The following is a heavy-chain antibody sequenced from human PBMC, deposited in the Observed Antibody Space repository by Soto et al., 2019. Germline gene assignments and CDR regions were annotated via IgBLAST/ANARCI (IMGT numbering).Heavy chain of an antibody. Sequence: QITLKESGPTLVKPTQTLTLTCTFSGFSLSTSGVGVGWIRQPPGKALEWLPLIYWYDDKRNSPFLKSRVTITKDTSKNRVVHTMTNMDPFDTSTYYCAHLVVAGITYYFDPCSEGTLVTASS. CDR3: AHLVVAGITYYFDP. V-gene: IGHV2-5*01. CDR2: IYWYDDK. D-gene: IGHD5-12*01. J-gene: IGHJ4*02. CDR1: GFSLSTSGVG.